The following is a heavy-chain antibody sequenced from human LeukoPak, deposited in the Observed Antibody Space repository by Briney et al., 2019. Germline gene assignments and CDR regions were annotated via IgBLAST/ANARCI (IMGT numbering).Heavy chain of an antibody. V-gene: IGHV1-69*05. CDR1: GYTFTTYP. CDR2: IIPIFGTA. CDR3: ARDFPERYGDKRSGIDY. Sequence: GASVKVSCKASGYTFTTYPINWVRQAPGQGLEWMGGIIPIFGTANYAQKFQGRVTITRDTSASTAYMELSSLRSEDTAVYYCARDFPERYGDKRSGIDYWGQGTLVTVSS. J-gene: IGHJ4*02. D-gene: IGHD4-17*01.